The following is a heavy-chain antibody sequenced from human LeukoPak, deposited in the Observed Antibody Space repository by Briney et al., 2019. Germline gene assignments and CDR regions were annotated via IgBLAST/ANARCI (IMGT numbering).Heavy chain of an antibody. Sequence: SVKVSCKASGGTFSSYSISWVRQAPGQGLEWMGGIIPIFGTANYAQKFQGRVTMTTDESTTTAYMELSSLRSEDTAVYYCARDYGGYDAFPPYFDYWGQGTLVTVSS. J-gene: IGHJ4*02. CDR3: ARDYGGYDAFPPYFDY. CDR1: GGTFSSYS. CDR2: IIPIFGTA. V-gene: IGHV1-69*05. D-gene: IGHD5-12*01.